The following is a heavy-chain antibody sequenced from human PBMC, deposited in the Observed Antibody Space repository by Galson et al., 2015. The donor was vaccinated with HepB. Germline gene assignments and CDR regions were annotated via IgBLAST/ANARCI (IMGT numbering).Heavy chain of an antibody. CDR3: VRDYSTTWYGSYVASQH. V-gene: IGHV3-48*02. CDR1: GFTFSNFG. J-gene: IGHJ1*01. Sequence: SLRLSCAASGFTFSNFGMNWFRQAPGKGLEWISYITTSSSTIYYADSVRGRFTISRDNAKNSLYLQMNSLRDEDTAVYYCVRDYSTTWYGSYVASQHWGQGTLVTVSS. CDR2: ITTSSSTI. D-gene: IGHD2-2*01.